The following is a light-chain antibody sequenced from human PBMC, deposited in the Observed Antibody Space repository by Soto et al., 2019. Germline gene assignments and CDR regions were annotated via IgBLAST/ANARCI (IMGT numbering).Light chain of an antibody. CDR2: GAS. CDR1: QSVSSSY. V-gene: IGKV3-20*01. Sequence: EIVLTQSPGTLSLSPGERATLSCRASQSVSSSYLAWYQQKPGQAPRLLIYGASSRATGIPDRFSGSGSGTAFPLTISRLEPEDFAVYYCQQYGSSPPITFGQGTRLEMK. CDR3: QQYGSSPPIT. J-gene: IGKJ5*01.